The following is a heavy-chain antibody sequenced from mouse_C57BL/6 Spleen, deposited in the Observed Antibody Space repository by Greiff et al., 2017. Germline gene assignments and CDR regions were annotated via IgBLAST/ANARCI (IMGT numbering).Heavy chain of an antibody. D-gene: IGHD2-1*01. J-gene: IGHJ4*01. V-gene: IGHV1-82*01. CDR2: IYPGDGDT. Sequence: QVQLQQSGPELVKPGASVKISCKASGYAFSSSWMNWVKQRPGKGLEWIGRIYPGDGDTNYNGKFKGKATLTADKSSSTAYMQLSSLTSEDSAVYFCARSREFYYGNYDAMDDWGQGTSVTVSS. CDR3: ARSREFYYGNYDAMDD. CDR1: GYAFSSSW.